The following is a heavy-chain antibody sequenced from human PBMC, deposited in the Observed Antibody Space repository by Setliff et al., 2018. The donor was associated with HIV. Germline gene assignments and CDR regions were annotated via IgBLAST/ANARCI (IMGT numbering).Heavy chain of an antibody. CDR3: ARESRNDFWGGSYRTFDI. CDR1: GGYISSDSYY. D-gene: IGHD3-3*01. J-gene: IGHJ3*02. Sequence: TLSLTCTVSGGYISSDSYYWSWIRQPAGKGVEWIGYIYYSGSTYYNPSLKSRVTISVDTSKNQFSLKLSSVTAADTAMYFCARESRNDFWGGSYRTFDIWGQGTMVTVSS. V-gene: IGHV4-31*03. CDR2: IYYSGST.